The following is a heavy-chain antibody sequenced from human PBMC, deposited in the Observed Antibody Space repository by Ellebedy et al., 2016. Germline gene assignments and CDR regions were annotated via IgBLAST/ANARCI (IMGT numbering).Heavy chain of an antibody. CDR3: VTRHNGAFDF. V-gene: IGHV3-53*01. D-gene: IGHD1-14*01. J-gene: IGHJ3*01. CDR1: GFTVTSND. Sequence: GESLKISXVASGFTVTSNDMSWVRQAPGRGLELVSLMYGGGTEYYADSVKGRFTITRDNSKNTLYLQMSGLEVGDSALYYCVTRHNGAFDFWGQGTTVTVSS. CDR2: MYGGGTE.